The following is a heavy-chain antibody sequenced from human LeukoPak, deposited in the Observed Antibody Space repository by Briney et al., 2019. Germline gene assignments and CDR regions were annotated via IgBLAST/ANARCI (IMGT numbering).Heavy chain of an antibody. Sequence: GGSLRLSCAASGFTVSSNYMSWVRQAPGEGLEWVSVIYSGGSTYYADSVKGRFTISRDNSKNTLYLQMNSLRAEDTAVYYCARDRRSVTTGDAFDIWGQGTMVTVSS. CDR3: ARDRRSVTTGDAFDI. J-gene: IGHJ3*02. CDR2: IYSGGST. CDR1: GFTVSSNY. D-gene: IGHD4-17*01. V-gene: IGHV3-53*01.